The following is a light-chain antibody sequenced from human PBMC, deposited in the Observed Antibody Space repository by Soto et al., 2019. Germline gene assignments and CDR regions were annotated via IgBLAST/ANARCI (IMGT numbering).Light chain of an antibody. CDR3: QQYNSHRT. Sequence: IQMTQSPSTLSGSVGDRVTIPFRASQTISSWLAWYQQKPGKAPKLLIYAASSLQSGVPSRLTGSGSGTEFTLTISSMKPDDFATYYCQQYNSHRTFGHGTQVDIK. J-gene: IGKJ1*01. CDR2: AAS. V-gene: IGKV1-5*01. CDR1: QTISSW.